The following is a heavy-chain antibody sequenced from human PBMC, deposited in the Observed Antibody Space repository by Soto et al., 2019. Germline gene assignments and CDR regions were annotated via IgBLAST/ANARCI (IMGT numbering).Heavy chain of an antibody. CDR2: ISGSDNTT. D-gene: IGHD2-8*01. CDR3: AKGHMYSLGYYYYGMDV. J-gene: IGHJ6*02. CDR1: GFTFSSYA. Sequence: PGGSLRLSCAASGFTFSSYAMSWVRQAPGKGLEWVSAISGSDNTTYYADSVKGRFTISRDNSKNTLYLQMNSLRAEDTAVYYCAKGHMYSLGYYYYGMDVWGQGTTVTVSS. V-gene: IGHV3-23*01.